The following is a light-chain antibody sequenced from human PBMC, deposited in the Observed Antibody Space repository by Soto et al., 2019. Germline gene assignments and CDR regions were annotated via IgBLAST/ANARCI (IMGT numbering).Light chain of an antibody. V-gene: IGKV3-15*01. CDR1: QSVGSS. J-gene: IGKJ2*01. CDR3: QHHFNWPPFA. CDR2: HAS. Sequence: IVMTQSPATLSVSPGDRATLSCRASQSVGSSLAWYQQKPGQAPRLLIYHASTRATAVPVRFSGSGSGTEFTLTISSLQSEDFAVYYCQHHFNWPPFAFGPGTKLEI.